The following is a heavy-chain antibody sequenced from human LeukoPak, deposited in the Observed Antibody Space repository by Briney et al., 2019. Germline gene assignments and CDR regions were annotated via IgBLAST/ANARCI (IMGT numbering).Heavy chain of an antibody. Sequence: GASVKVSCKASGYTFTGYYMHWARQAPGQGLEWMGRINPNSGGTNYAQKFEGRVTMTRDTSISTAYMELSRLRSDDTAVYYCARTQGNYYDSSGEDAFDIWGQGTMVTVSS. J-gene: IGHJ3*02. D-gene: IGHD3-22*01. CDR3: ARTQGNYYDSSGEDAFDI. V-gene: IGHV1-2*06. CDR1: GYTFTGYY. CDR2: INPNSGGT.